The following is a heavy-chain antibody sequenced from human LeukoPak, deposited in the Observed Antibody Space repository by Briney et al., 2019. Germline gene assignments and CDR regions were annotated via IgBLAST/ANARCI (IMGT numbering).Heavy chain of an antibody. Sequence: PSETLSLTCAVYGGSFSGYYWSWIRQPPGKGLEWIGYIYYSGSTNYNPSLKSRVTISVDTSKNQFSLKLSSVTAADTAVYYCASYYSSSSYYYYGMDVWGQGTTVTVSS. CDR1: GGSFSGYY. CDR2: IYYSGST. V-gene: IGHV4-59*08. J-gene: IGHJ6*02. D-gene: IGHD6-6*01. CDR3: ASYYSSSSYYYYGMDV.